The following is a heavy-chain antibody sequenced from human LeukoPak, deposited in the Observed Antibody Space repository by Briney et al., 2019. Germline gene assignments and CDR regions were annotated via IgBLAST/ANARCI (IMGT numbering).Heavy chain of an antibody. CDR3: ARAIMGAENLDF. D-gene: IGHD3-16*01. J-gene: IGHJ4*02. Sequence: GGSLRLSCAASGFSFSSHAMHWVRQAPGMGPEWVAVVSHDGNTKYYMDSVRGRFTISRDNSKSTFFLQLNGLRTGDTAVYYRARAIMGAENLDFWGQGTLVTVSS. CDR1: GFSFSSHA. V-gene: IGHV3-30*10. CDR2: VSHDGNTK.